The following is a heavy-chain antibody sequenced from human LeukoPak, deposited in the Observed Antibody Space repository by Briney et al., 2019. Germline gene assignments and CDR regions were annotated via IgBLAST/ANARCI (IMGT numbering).Heavy chain of an antibody. CDR3: AKGGVGYCSSTSCFQDFDY. Sequence: GGSLRLSCAASGFTFNSYGMHWVRQAPCKGLEWVAFIRYDGSNKYYADSVKGRFTISRDNSKNTLYLQMNSLRAEDTAVYYCAKGGVGYCSSTSCFQDFDYWGQGTLVTVSS. V-gene: IGHV3-30*02. D-gene: IGHD2-2*01. J-gene: IGHJ4*02. CDR1: GFTFNSYG. CDR2: IRYDGSNK.